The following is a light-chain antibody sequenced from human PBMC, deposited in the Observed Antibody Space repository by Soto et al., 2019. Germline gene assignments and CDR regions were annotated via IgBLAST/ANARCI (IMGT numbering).Light chain of an antibody. Sequence: QSVLTQPPSVSGAPGQRVTISCTGSSSNIGAGYDVHWYQQLPGTAPKLLFYGNSNRPSGVPDRFSGSKSGTSASLAITGLQAEDEADYYCQSYDSSRSGVVFGGGTKLTVL. CDR3: QSYDSSRSGVV. V-gene: IGLV1-40*01. J-gene: IGLJ2*01. CDR2: GNS. CDR1: SSNIGAGYD.